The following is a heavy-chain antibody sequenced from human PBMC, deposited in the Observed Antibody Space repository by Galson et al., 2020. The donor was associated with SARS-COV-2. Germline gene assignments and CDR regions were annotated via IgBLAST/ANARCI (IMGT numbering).Heavy chain of an antibody. CDR3: ARERYDYGDYGDWFEA. V-gene: IGHV4-39*07. CDR2: ISYSGST. Sequence: SETLSLTCTVSGVPVSSPNYYWGWIRQPPGKGPYWIGRISYSGSTYYRPSLKSRLPISVDTSKNQFSLKLSSLTAADTAVYYGARERYDYGDYGDWFEAWGQGTLVTVSS. D-gene: IGHD4-17*01. CDR1: GVPVSSPNYY. J-gene: IGHJ5*02.